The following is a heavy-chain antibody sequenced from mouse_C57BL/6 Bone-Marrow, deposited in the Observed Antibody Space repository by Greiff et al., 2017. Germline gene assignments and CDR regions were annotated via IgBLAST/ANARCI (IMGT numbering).Heavy chain of an antibody. CDR1: GFNIKDDY. Sequence: EVQGVESGAELVRPGASVKLSCTASGFNIKDDYMHWVKQRPEQGLEWIGWIDPENGDTEYASKFQGKATITADTSSNTAYLQLSSLTSEDTAVYYCTTNYGYDGFAYWGQGTLVTVSA. J-gene: IGHJ3*01. D-gene: IGHD2-2*01. CDR3: TTNYGYDGFAY. V-gene: IGHV14-4*01. CDR2: IDPENGDT.